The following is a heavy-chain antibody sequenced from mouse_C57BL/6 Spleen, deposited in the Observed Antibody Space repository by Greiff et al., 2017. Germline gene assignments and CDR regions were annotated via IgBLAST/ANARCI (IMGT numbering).Heavy chain of an antibody. CDR1: GYSFTGYY. D-gene: IGHD2-1*01. V-gene: IGHV1-42*01. J-gene: IGHJ2*01. CDR3: ARSYGNLDY. Sequence: EVQLQQSGPELVKPGASVKISCKASGYSFTGYYMNWVKQSPEKSLEWIGEINPSTGGTTYNQKFKAKATLTVDKSSSTAYMQLKSLTSEDSAVYYCARSYGNLDYWGQGTTLTVSS. CDR2: INPSTGGT.